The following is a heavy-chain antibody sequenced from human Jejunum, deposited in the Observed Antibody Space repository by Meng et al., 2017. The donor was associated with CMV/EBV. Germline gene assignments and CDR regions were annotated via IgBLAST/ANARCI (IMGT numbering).Heavy chain of an antibody. V-gene: IGHV3-21*01. CDR1: FTSFS. CDR2: ISSYSSHI. CDR3: ATLISSPDYDYYYGMDV. J-gene: IGHJ6*02. Sequence: FTSFSMNWVRQAPGKGLEWVSSISSYSSHIYYADSVKGRFTISRDNAKNSLYLQMNSLRAEDTAVYYCATLISSPDYDYYYGMDVWGQGATVTVSS. D-gene: IGHD3-10*01.